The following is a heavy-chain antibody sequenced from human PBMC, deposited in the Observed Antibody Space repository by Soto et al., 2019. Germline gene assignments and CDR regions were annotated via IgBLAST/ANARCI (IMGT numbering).Heavy chain of an antibody. V-gene: IGHV3-30*04. CDR2: ISYDGSNK. D-gene: IGHD3-22*01. J-gene: IGHJ3*02. CDR3: ANAKGTTGYYYDSSVPRQDAFDI. Sequence: GGSLRLSCAASGFTFSNYAMHWVRQAPGKGLEWVAVISYDGSNKYYADSVKGRFTISRDNSKNTLYLQMNSLRAEDTAVYYCANAKGTTGYYYDSSVPRQDAFDIWGQGTMVTVSS. CDR1: GFTFSNYA.